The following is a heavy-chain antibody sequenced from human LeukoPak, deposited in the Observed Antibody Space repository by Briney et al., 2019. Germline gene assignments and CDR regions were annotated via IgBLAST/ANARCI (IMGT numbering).Heavy chain of an antibody. CDR1: GFTFSDYY. CDR3: ARVVSSGLGGGYFDY. CDR2: ISGSGTTI. Sequence: GGSLRLSCAASGFTFSDYYMSWIRQAPGKGLEWVSYISGSGTTIYYADSVKGRFTISRDNAKNSLYLQMNSLRAEDTAVYYCARVVSSGLGGGYFDYWGQGTLVTVSS. J-gene: IGHJ4*02. D-gene: IGHD3-22*01. V-gene: IGHV3-11*01.